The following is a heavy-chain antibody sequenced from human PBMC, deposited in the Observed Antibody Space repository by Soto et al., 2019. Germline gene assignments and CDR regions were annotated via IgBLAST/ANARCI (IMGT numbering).Heavy chain of an antibody. CDR1: GFSLRSTEVG. J-gene: IGHJ3*01. Sequence: QITLKESGPTLVKPTQTLTLTCTFSGFSLRSTEVGVGWIRQSPGKALESLALIYWDDDNRYGPSLKSRLTITKDTSKDQVILTMTNMDAVDTGTYYCAHRSGDTQTFDFWGQGTTVTVSS. V-gene: IGHV2-5*05. CDR2: IYWDDDN. CDR3: AHRSGDTQTFDF. D-gene: IGHD4-17*01.